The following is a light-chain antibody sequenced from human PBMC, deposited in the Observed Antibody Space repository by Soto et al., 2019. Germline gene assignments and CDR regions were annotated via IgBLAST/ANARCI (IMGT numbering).Light chain of an antibody. CDR1: QSVSSSY. J-gene: IGKJ1*01. CDR2: GAS. Sequence: EIVLTQPPGTLSLSPGERATLTCRASQSVSSSYLAWYQQKPGQAPSLLIYGASSRATGIPDRFSGSGSGTDFTLTFSRLEPEDFAVYSCQQYGSSPRTFGQGTRVDI. CDR3: QQYGSSPRT. V-gene: IGKV3-20*01.